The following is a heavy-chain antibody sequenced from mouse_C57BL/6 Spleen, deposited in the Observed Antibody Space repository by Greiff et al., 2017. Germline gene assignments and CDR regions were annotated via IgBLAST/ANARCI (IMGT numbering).Heavy chain of an antibody. CDR1: GYTFTSYW. V-gene: IGHV1-55*01. D-gene: IGHD2-4*01. J-gene: IGHJ4*01. Sequence: QVQLQQPGAELVKPGASVKMSCKASGYTFTSYWITWVKQRPGQGLEWIGDIYPGSGSTNYNEKFKSKATLTVDTSSSTAYMQLSSLTSEDSAVYYCARGMITTEYYAMDYWGQGTSVTVSS. CDR2: IYPGSGST. CDR3: ARGMITTEYYAMDY.